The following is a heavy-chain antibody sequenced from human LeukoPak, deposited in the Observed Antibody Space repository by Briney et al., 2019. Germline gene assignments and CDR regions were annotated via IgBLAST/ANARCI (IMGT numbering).Heavy chain of an antibody. Sequence: GGVLRLSCAASGFTFSSYAMHWVRQAPGKGLEYVSAISSNGGSTYYANSVKGRFTISRDNSKNTLYLQMGSLRAEDMAVYYCARGPRLGVVVPAAIYYWGQGTLVTVSS. D-gene: IGHD2-2*01. V-gene: IGHV3-64*01. CDR3: ARGPRLGVVVPAAIYY. J-gene: IGHJ4*02. CDR2: ISSNGGST. CDR1: GFTFSSYA.